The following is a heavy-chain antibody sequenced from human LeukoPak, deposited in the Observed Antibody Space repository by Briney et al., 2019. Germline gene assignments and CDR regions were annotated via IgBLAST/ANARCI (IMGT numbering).Heavy chain of an antibody. Sequence: ASVKVSCKASGYTFTHYALNWVRQAPGQRLEWMAWINAGNGNSKYSQKFQGRVTITRDTSTNTAYMELSSLRSEDTAIYYCARGVLSSHNMQYFFDFLGQGTLVTGSS. J-gene: IGHJ4*02. CDR3: ARGVLSSHNMQYFFDF. CDR2: INAGNGNS. D-gene: IGHD6-19*01. CDR1: GYTFTHYA. V-gene: IGHV1-3*01.